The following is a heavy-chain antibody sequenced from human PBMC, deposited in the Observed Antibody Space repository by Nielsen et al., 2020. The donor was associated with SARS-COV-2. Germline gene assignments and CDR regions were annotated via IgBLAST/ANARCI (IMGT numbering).Heavy chain of an antibody. D-gene: IGHD2-21*01. V-gene: IGHV3-74*01. CDR2: INSDGSSI. J-gene: IGHJ4*02. Sequence: GESLKISCAASGFTFSDYWMHWVRQGPGKGLMWVSRINSDGSSINYADSVKGRFTISRDNARNTLYLQMNSLRAEDTAIYYCASTEYSGLRGLNYWGQGTLVTVSS. CDR1: GFTFSDYW. CDR3: ASTEYSGLRGLNY.